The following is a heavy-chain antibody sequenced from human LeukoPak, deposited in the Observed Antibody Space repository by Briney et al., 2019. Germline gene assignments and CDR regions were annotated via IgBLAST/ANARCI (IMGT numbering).Heavy chain of an antibody. D-gene: IGHD6-19*01. J-gene: IGHJ4*02. CDR1: GGSISSYY. V-gene: IGHV4-59*01. Sequence: PSETLSLTCTVSGGSISSYYWSWIRQPPGKGLEWIGYIYYSGSTNYNPSLKSRVTISVDTSKNQFSLKLSSVTAADTAVYYCARVYSSGYRFDYWGQGTLVTVSS. CDR2: IYYSGST. CDR3: ARVYSSGYRFDY.